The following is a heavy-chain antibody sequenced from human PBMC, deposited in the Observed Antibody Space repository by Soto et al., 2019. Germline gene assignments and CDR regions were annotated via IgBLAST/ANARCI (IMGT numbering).Heavy chain of an antibody. V-gene: IGHV3-30*13. CDR2: ISYDGGLQ. CDR1: GFTFTSYG. J-gene: IGHJ5*01. CDR3: VSDRGYRHASAPYS. Sequence: QAHLVESGGGVVQPGRSLRLSCAASGFTFTSYGMHWVRQAPGTRLEWVAVISYDGGLQHYADSVKGRFTIYRDNSKNGVLLQMNSLSSEDTAVYYCVSDRGYRHASAPYSWGHGTLVSVSS. D-gene: IGHD5-18*01.